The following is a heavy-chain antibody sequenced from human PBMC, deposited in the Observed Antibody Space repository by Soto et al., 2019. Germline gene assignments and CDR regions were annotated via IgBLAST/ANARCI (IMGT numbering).Heavy chain of an antibody. CDR2: IYYSGST. CDR1: GGSISSGDYY. Sequence: SETLSLTCTVSGGSISSGDYYWSWIRQPPGKGLEWIGYIYYSGSTYYNPSLKSRVTISVDTSKNQFSLKLSSVTAADTAVYYCARVRDPPTFYWFDPWGQGTLVTVS. J-gene: IGHJ5*02. V-gene: IGHV4-30-4*01. CDR3: ARVRDPPTFYWFDP.